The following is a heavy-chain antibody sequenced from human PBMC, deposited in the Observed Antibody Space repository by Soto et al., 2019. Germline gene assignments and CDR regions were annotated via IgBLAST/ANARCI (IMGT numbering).Heavy chain of an antibody. Sequence: ASVKVSCKASGYTFTSYDINWVRQATGQGLEWMGWMNPNSGNTGYAQKFQGRVTMTRNTSISTAYMELSSLRSEDTAVYYCARSSSTSFSTYALYSSGPPRYFDYWGQGTLVTVS. CDR2: MNPNSGNT. CDR3: ARSSSTSFSTYALYSSGPPRYFDY. V-gene: IGHV1-8*01. CDR1: GYTFTSYD. J-gene: IGHJ4*02. D-gene: IGHD2-2*01.